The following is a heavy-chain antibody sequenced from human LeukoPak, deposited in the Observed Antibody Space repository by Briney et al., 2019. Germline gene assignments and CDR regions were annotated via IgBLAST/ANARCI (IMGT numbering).Heavy chain of an antibody. V-gene: IGHV1-8*03. Sequence: ASVKVSCKASGYTFTSYDTNWVRQATGQGLEWMGWMNPKSGYTGHAQRFQGRITITRDTSISTVYMELSSLRADDTAVYFCARSWVEEHPIHRVYWFFDLWGRGTLVTVSS. D-gene: IGHD1-26*01. CDR1: GYTFTSYD. CDR2: MNPKSGYT. CDR3: ARSWVEEHPIHRVYWFFDL. J-gene: IGHJ2*01.